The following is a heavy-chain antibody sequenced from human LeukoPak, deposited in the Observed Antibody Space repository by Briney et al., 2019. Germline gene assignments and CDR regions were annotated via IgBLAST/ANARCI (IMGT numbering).Heavy chain of an antibody. J-gene: IGHJ4*02. Sequence: PGGSLRLSCVASGFTFSTYVISWVRQAPGKGLEWVSVIYSGGSTYYADSVKGRFTISRDNSKNTLYLQMNSLRAEDTAVYYCARLLALGYYFDYWGQGTLVTVSS. D-gene: IGHD3-10*01. CDR3: ARLLALGYYFDY. CDR2: IYSGGST. CDR1: GFTFSTYV. V-gene: IGHV3-66*04.